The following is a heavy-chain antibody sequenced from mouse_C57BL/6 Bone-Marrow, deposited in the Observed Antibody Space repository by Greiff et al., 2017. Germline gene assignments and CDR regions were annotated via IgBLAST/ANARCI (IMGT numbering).Heavy chain of an antibody. V-gene: IGHV1-66*01. D-gene: IGHD1-1*01. Sequence: VQVVESGPELVKPGASVKISCKASGYSFTSYYIHWVKQRPGQGLEWIGWIYPGSGNTKYNEKFKGKATLTADTSSSTAYMQLSSLTSEDSAVYYCARTRNYERERDYWGQETSVTVTS. J-gene: IGHJ4*01. CDR2: IYPGSGNT. CDR3: ARTRNYERERDY. CDR1: GYSFTSYY.